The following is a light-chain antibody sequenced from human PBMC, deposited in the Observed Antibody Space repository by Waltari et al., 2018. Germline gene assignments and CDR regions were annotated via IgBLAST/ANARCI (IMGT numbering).Light chain of an antibody. J-gene: IGLJ1*01. V-gene: IGLV3-1*01. CDR2: QDK. CDR3: QAWDSSSDSYV. CDR1: KLGPKF. Sequence: SYELTQPPSVSVSAGQTATITCSADKLGPKFVCWFQQRPGQSPVLLIYQDKKRPSGIPERFSGSNSGNTATLTISGTQPLDEADYYCQAWDSSSDSYVFGSGTKVTV.